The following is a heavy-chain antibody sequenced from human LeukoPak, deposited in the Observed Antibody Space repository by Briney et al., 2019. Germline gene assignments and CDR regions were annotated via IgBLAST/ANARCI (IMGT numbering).Heavy chain of an antibody. CDR3: ARGGTPFWGYSYGLHY. V-gene: IGHV4-61*01. CDR1: GGSFSSGSYY. J-gene: IGHJ4*02. CDR2: IYYSGST. Sequence: SETLSLTCTVSGGSFSSGSYYWSWIRQPPGKGLEWIGYIYYSGSTNYNPSLKSRVTISVDTSKNQFSLKLSSVTAADTAVYYCARGGTPFWGYSYGLHYWGQGTLVTVSS. D-gene: IGHD5-18*01.